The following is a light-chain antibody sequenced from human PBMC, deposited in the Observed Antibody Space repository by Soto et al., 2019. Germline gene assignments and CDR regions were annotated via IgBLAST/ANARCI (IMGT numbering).Light chain of an antibody. CDR2: DVS. CDR1: SSDVGGYNY. CDR3: SSYTSSSHVV. J-gene: IGLJ2*01. Sequence: QSALTQPASVSGSPGQSITISCTGTSSDVGGYNYVSWYQQHPGKAPKLMIYDVSNRPSGVSNRFSGSKSGNTASLTISGVQAEDEADYYCSSYTSSSHVVFGGGTKLTV. V-gene: IGLV2-14*01.